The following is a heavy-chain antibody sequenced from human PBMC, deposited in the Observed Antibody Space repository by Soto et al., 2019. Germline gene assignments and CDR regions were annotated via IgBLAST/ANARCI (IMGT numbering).Heavy chain of an antibody. D-gene: IGHD2-15*01. CDR3: ARAVVVAATRYYYGMDV. V-gene: IGHV4-34*01. CDR2: INHSGST. J-gene: IGHJ6*02. CDR1: GGSFSGYY. Sequence: SETLSLTCAVYGGSFSGYYWSWIRQPPGKGLEWIGEINHSGSTNYNPSLKSRVTISVDTSKNQFSLKLSSVTAADTAVYYCARAVVVAATRYYYGMDVWGQGTTVTAP.